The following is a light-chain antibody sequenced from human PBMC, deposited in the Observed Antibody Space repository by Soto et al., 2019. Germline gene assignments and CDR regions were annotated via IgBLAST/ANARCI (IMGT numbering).Light chain of an antibody. V-gene: IGKV1-39*01. Sequence: DIQMTQSPSSLSASVGDRVTITCRASQSISTSLNWYQQKPGKAPNLLIYAASSFQSGVPSRFSGTGSGTDFTLTISSLQPEDFATYYCQQSYSTPVLTFGGGTKVEIK. CDR1: QSISTS. CDR2: AAS. CDR3: QQSYSTPVLT. J-gene: IGKJ4*01.